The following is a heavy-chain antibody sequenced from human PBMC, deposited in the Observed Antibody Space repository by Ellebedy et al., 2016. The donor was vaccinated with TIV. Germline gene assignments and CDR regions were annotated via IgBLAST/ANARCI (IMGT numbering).Heavy chain of an antibody. V-gene: IGHV4-39*07. CDR2: IYYSGST. CDR1: GGSISSSSYY. Sequence: SETLSLXXTVSGGSISSSSYYWGWIRQPPGKGLEWIGSIYYSGSTYYNPSLKSRVTISVDTSKNQFSLKLSSVTAADTAVYYCASRTFTFFDYWGQGTLVTVSS. D-gene: IGHD2/OR15-2a*01. J-gene: IGHJ4*02. CDR3: ASRTFTFFDY.